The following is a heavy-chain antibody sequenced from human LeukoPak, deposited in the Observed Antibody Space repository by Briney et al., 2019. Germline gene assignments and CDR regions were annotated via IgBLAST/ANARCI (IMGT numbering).Heavy chain of an antibody. Sequence: PGGSLRLSCAASGFTFSSYAMSWVRQAPGKGLEWVSGISISGGSTYYADSVRGRFTISRDNAKNSLYLQMNSLRAEDTAVYYCARSPSRLQPPRYGLDVWGQGTTVTVSS. J-gene: IGHJ6*02. V-gene: IGHV3-23*01. D-gene: IGHD4-11*01. CDR1: GFTFSSYA. CDR3: ARSPSRLQPPRYGLDV. CDR2: ISISGGST.